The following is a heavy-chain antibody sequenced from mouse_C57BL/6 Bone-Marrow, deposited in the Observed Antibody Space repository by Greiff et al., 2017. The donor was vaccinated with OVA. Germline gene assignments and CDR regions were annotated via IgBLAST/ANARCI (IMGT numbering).Heavy chain of an antibody. J-gene: IGHJ4*01. V-gene: IGHV5-2*01. CDR3: ARPSIVTTATSFFYYAMDY. D-gene: IGHD2-5*01. Sequence: EVKLMESGGGLVQPGESLKLSCESNEYEFPSHDMSWVRKTPEKRLALVAAINSDGGSTYYPDTMERRFIISRDNTKKTLYLQMSSLRSEDTALYYCARPSIVTTATSFFYYAMDYWGQGTSVTVSS. CDR1: EYEFPSHD. CDR2: INSDGGST.